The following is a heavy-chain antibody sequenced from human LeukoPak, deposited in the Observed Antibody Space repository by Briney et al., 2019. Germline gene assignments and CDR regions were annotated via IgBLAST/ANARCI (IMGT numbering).Heavy chain of an antibody. CDR1: RFTFSDYS. D-gene: IGHD6-13*01. J-gene: IGHJ4*02. CDR2: ISSGSVYI. Sequence: GGSLRLSCAASRFTFSDYSMNWVRQAPGKGLQWVASISSGSVYIYYADSMKGRFTISRDNAKNSMYLQMYSLRAEDTAVYYCARGPKYISATGPYYFDYWGQGTPVTVSS. V-gene: IGHV3-21*01. CDR3: ARGPKYISATGPYYFDY.